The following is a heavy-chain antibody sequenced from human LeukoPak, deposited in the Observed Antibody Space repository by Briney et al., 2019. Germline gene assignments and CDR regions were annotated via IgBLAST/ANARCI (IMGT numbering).Heavy chain of an antibody. V-gene: IGHV4-30-2*01. CDR2: IYHSGST. CDR1: GGSISSGGYS. D-gene: IGHD2-21*02. J-gene: IGHJ4*02. Sequence: ASETLSLTCAVSGGSISSGGYSWSWIRQPPGKGLEWIGYIYHSGSTYYNPSFKSRVTISVDRSKNQFSLKLSSVTAADTAVYYCARRTAGAIDYWGQGTLVTVSS. CDR3: ARRTAGAIDY.